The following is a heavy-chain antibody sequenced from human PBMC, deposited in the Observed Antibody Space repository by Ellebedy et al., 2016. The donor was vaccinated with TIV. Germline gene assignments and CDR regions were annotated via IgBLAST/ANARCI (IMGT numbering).Heavy chain of an antibody. V-gene: IGHV1-69*13. CDR3: AREGCSSGWRFDY. D-gene: IGHD6-19*01. J-gene: IGHJ4*02. CDR2: IIPIFGTA. CDR1: GGTFSSYA. Sequence: AASVKVSCKASGGTFSSYAISWVRQAPGQGLEWMGGIIPIFGTANYAQKFQGRVTITADESTSTAYMELSSLRSEDTAVYYCAREGCSSGWRFDYWGQGTLVTVSS.